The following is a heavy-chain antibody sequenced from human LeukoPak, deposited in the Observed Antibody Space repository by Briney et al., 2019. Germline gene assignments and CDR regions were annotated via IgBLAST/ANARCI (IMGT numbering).Heavy chain of an antibody. CDR2: ISGSGGST. J-gene: IGHJ5*02. V-gene: IGHV3-23*01. CDR1: GFTFSSYD. Sequence: PGGSLRLSCAASGFTFSSYDMTWVRQAPGKGLEWVSGISGSGGSTYYADSVKGRFTISRDNSKNTLYLQMNSLRAEDTAVYFCAKEDRVYGSGKNNWLDPWGQGTLVTVSS. CDR3: AKEDRVYGSGKNNWLDP. D-gene: IGHD3-10*01.